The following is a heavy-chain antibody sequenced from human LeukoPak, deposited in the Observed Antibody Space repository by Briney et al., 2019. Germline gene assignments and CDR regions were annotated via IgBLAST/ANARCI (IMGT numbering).Heavy chain of an antibody. J-gene: IGHJ6*03. CDR3: ARDPYSGSYGNYYYYFMDV. D-gene: IGHD1-26*01. V-gene: IGHV3-48*03. CDR2: SSGSDSTI. CDR1: GFTFSTYE. Sequence: GGSLRLSCAASGFTFSTYEMNWVRQAPGKGLEWLSYSSGSDSTIYYADSVKGRFTISRDNAKNSLYLQMNSLRAEDTAVYYCARDPYSGSYGNYYYYFMDVWGKGTTVTISS.